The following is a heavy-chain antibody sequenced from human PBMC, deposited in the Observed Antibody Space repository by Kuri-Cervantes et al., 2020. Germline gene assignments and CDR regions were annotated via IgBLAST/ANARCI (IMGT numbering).Heavy chain of an antibody. CDR1: GFTFSRYA. CDR2: INDHWGT. CDR3: AKEPSAGGTPYFDS. J-gene: IGHJ4*02. D-gene: IGHD6-13*01. Sequence: GGSLRLSCAASGFTFSRYAMSWVRQAPGKGLEWVSGINDHWGTFYPDSVKGRFTISRDNSKNTVFLQMNSLRAEDTAIYCWAKEPSAGGTPYFDSWGQGALVTVSS. V-gene: IGHV3-23*01.